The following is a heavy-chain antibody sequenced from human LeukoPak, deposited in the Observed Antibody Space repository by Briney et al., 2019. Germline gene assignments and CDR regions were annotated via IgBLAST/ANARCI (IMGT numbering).Heavy chain of an antibody. D-gene: IGHD3-16*01. Sequence: GGSLRLSCAASGFTFSSYSINWVRQAPGKGLEWVSSISSSSSYIYYADSVKGRFTISRDNAKNSLYLQMNSLRAEDTAVYYCARVYRWGDFDHWGQGTLVTVSS. CDR2: ISSSSSYI. V-gene: IGHV3-21*01. CDR3: ARVYRWGDFDH. CDR1: GFTFSSYS. J-gene: IGHJ4*02.